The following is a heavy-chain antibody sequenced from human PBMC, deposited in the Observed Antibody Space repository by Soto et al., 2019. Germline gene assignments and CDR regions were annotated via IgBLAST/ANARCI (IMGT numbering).Heavy chain of an antibody. J-gene: IGHJ6*02. Sequence: SETLSLTCTVSGGSISSYYWSWIRQPPGKGLEWIGYIYYSGSTNYNPSLKSRVTISVDTPKNQFSLKLSSVTAADTAVYYCARSLIAVAGRDYYYYGMDVWGQGTTVTVSS. V-gene: IGHV4-59*01. D-gene: IGHD6-19*01. CDR2: IYYSGST. CDR1: GGSISSYY. CDR3: ARSLIAVAGRDYYYYGMDV.